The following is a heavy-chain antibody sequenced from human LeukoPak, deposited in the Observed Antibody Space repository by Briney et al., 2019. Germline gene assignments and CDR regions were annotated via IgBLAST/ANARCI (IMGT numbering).Heavy chain of an antibody. CDR2: ISGSGGST. J-gene: IGHJ4*02. CDR3: AKEGVAGYYFDY. D-gene: IGHD6-19*01. Sequence: GSLLLSRAASGFPFSSYAMSWVRQAPGKGLEWVSAISGSGGSTYYADSVKGRFTISRDNSKNTLYLQVTSLRAEDTAVYYCAKEGVAGYYFDYWGQGTLVTVSS. V-gene: IGHV3-23*01. CDR1: GFPFSSYA.